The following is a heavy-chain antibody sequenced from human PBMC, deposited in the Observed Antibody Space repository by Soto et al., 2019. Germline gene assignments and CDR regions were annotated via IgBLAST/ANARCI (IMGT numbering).Heavy chain of an antibody. V-gene: IGHV3-23*01. CDR1: GFTFSSYA. CDR2: ISGSGGSI. D-gene: IGHD6-19*01. Sequence: EVHLLESGGGLVQPGGSLGLSCAASGFTFSSYAMTWVRQAPGKGLEWVSSISGSGGSIYYADSVKGRFTISRDNSKNTLYLQMNFLRAEDTAVYFCARTVAGDYWGQGTLVTVSS. CDR3: ARTVAGDY. J-gene: IGHJ4*02.